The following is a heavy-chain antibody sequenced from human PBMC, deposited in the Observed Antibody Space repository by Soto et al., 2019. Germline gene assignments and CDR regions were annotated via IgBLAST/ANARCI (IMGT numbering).Heavy chain of an antibody. V-gene: IGHV1-69*02. D-gene: IGHD2-2*01. CDR2: IIPILGIA. CDR1: GGTFSSYT. CDR3: ARSAVSAAKNYYYYMDV. Sequence: SVKVSCKASGGTFSSYTISWVRQAPGQGLEWMGRIIPILGIANYAQKFQGRVTITADKSTSTAYMELSSLRSEDTAVYYCARSAVSAAKNYYYYMDVWGKGTTVTVSS. J-gene: IGHJ6*03.